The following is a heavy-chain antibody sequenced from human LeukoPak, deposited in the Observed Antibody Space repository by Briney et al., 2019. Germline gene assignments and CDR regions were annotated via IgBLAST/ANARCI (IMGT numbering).Heavy chain of an antibody. Sequence: GGSLRLFCAAWGFTLSSCSMVGVRQATGQGREWVANIKQDGSEKYYVDSVKGRFTISRDNAKNSLHLQMNSLRAEDTAVYYCAREHAGVAAFDIWGQGTMVTVSS. J-gene: IGHJ3*02. CDR3: AREHAGVAAFDI. D-gene: IGHD3-10*01. CDR2: IKQDGSEK. CDR1: GFTLSSCS. V-gene: IGHV3-7*03.